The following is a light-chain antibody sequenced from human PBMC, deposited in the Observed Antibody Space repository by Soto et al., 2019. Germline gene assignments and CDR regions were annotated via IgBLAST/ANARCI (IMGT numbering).Light chain of an antibody. V-gene: IGLV1-51*01. CDR2: DNN. J-gene: IGLJ3*02. CDR1: SSNIGNNY. Sequence: QAVVTQPPSVSAAPGQKVTISCSGSSSNIGNNYVSWYQQFPGTAPKLLIYDNNKRPSGIPDRFSGSKSGTSATLVITGLQPGAEADNNGETWETSRRSEGVFGGGTKVTVL. CDR3: ETWETSRRSEGV.